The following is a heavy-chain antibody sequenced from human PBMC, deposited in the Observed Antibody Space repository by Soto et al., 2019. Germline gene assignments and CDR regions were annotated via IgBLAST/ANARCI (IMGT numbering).Heavy chain of an antibody. D-gene: IGHD3-3*01. CDR2: INPSGGST. CDR3: ARDLIFGVVIPYYYYGMDV. CDR1: GYTFTSYY. J-gene: IGHJ6*02. Sequence: ASVKVSCKASGYTFTSYYMHWVRQAPGQGLEWMGIINPSGGSTSYAQKFQGRVTTTRDASTSTVYMELSSLRSEDTAVYYCARDLIFGVVIPYYYYGMDVWGQGTTVTVSS. V-gene: IGHV1-46*01.